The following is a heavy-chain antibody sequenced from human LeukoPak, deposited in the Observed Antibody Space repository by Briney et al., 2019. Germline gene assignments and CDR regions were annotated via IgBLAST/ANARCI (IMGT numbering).Heavy chain of an antibody. CDR1: GDSVSSNSAA. CDR2: TNYRSKWYN. V-gene: IGHV6-1*01. CDR3: AREDCNGGSCNGGNDY. D-gene: IGHD2-15*01. Sequence: SQTLSLTCAISGDSVSSNSAAWNWIRQSPSRGLEWLGRTNYRSKWYNDYAVSVKSRITINPDTPKNQFSLQLNSVTPEDTAVYYCAREDCNGGSCNGGNDYWGQGTLVTVSS. J-gene: IGHJ4*02.